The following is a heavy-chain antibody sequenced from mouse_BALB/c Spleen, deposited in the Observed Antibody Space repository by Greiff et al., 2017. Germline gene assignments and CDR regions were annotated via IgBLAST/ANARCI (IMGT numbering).Heavy chain of an antibody. CDR3: ARDTVPFAY. CDR1: GFTFTDYY. V-gene: IGHV7-3*02. CDR2: IRNKANGYTT. J-gene: IGHJ3*01. Sequence: EVKLMESGGGLVQPGGSLRLSCATSGFTFTDYYMSWVRQPPGKALEWLGFIRNKANGYTTEYSASVKGRFTISRDNSQSILYLQMNTLRAEASATYYCARDTVPFAYWGQGTLVTVSA.